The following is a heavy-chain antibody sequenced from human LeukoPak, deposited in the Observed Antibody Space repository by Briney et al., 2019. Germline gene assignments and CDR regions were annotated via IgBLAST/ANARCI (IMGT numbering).Heavy chain of an antibody. V-gene: IGHV1-69*13. J-gene: IGHJ6*02. CDR3: GRVSQSQRHYYYYGMDV. Sequence: SVKVSCKASGGTFSSYAISWVRQAPGQGLEWMGGIIPIFGTAHYAQKFQGRVTIAADESTSTAYMELSSLRSEDTAVYYCGRVSQSQRHYYYYGMDVWGQGTTVTVSS. CDR2: IIPIFGTA. CDR1: GGTFSSYA.